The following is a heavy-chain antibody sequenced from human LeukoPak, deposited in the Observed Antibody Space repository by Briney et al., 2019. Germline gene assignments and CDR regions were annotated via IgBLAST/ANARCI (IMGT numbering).Heavy chain of an antibody. V-gene: IGHV3-23*01. J-gene: IGHJ4*02. CDR3: AKDRIAHCGGDCSIIGAYYFDG. CDR1: GFTFSTYA. D-gene: IGHD2-21*02. CDR2: ISGGGGST. Sequence: PGGSLSLSCAASGFTFSTYAMSWVRQAPGKGLEWVSGISGGGGSTYYADSVKGRFTISRDNSKNTLYLQMNSLRVEDTAVYYCAKDRIAHCGGDCSIIGAYYFDGWGQGTLVTVSS.